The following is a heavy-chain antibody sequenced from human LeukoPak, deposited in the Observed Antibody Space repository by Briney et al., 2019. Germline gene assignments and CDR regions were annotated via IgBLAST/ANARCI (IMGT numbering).Heavy chain of an antibody. J-gene: IGHJ4*02. Sequence: SETLSLTCTVSGGSISSSSYYWGWIRQPPGKRLEWIGSIYYSGSTYYNPSLKSRVTISVDTSKNQFSLKLISVTAADTAVYYCARSSHRDYYFDYWGQGTLVTVSS. CDR2: IYYSGST. V-gene: IGHV4-39*01. D-gene: IGHD2-21*02. CDR3: ARSSHRDYYFDY. CDR1: GGSISSSSYY.